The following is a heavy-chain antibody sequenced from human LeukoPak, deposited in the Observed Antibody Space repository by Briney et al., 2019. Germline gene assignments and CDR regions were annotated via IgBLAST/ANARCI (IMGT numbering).Heavy chain of an antibody. CDR1: GGSISSYY. J-gene: IGHJ4*02. D-gene: IGHD2-21*02. CDR2: IYYSGSI. CDR3: ASTAGY. Sequence: SETLSLACTVSGGSISSYYWSWIRQPAGKGLEWIGRIYYSGSIYYNPSLKSRVTMSVDTSKNQFSLKLSSVTAVDTAVYYCASTAGYWGQGTLVTVSS. V-gene: IGHV4-4*07.